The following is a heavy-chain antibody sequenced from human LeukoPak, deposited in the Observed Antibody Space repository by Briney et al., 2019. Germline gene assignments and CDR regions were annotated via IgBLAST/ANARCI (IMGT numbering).Heavy chain of an antibody. CDR3: AKDIDLEGLGGVGY. J-gene: IGHJ4*02. D-gene: IGHD3-16*01. Sequence: GGSLRLSCAASGFTFSSYRMHLVRQAPGKGLEWVAFIRYDGSNKYYADSVKCRFTISRDNSKNTLYLQMNSLRAEDTAVYYCAKDIDLEGLGGVGYWGQGTLVTVSS. V-gene: IGHV3-30*02. CDR2: IRYDGSNK. CDR1: GFTFSSYR.